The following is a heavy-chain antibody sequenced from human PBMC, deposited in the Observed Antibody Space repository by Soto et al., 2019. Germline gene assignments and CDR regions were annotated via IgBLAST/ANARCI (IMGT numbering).Heavy chain of an antibody. CDR3: ASGGSGTVTSFHLYYYYYGMDV. V-gene: IGHV5-10-1*01. J-gene: IGHJ6*02. Sequence: GESLKISCKGSGYSFTSYWISWVRQMPGKGLEWMGRIDPSDSYTNYSPSFQGHVTISADKSISTAYLQWSSLKASDTAMYYCASGGSGTVTSFHLYYYYYGMDVWGQGTRVTVSS. CDR1: GYSFTSYW. CDR2: IDPSDSYT. D-gene: IGHD4-17*01.